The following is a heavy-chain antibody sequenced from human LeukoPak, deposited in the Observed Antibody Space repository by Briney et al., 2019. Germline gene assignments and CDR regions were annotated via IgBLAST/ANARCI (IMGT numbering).Heavy chain of an antibody. CDR1: GYTFTSYA. D-gene: IGHD3-9*01. CDR3: ARGYYDILPGYYPFDY. J-gene: IGHJ4*02. Sequence: GASVKVSCKASGYTFTSYAMHWVRQAPGQRLEWMGWINAGNGNTKYSQKFQGRVTITRDTSASTAYMELSSLRSEDTAVYYCARGYYDILPGYYPFDYWGQGTLVTVSS. V-gene: IGHV1-3*01. CDR2: INAGNGNT.